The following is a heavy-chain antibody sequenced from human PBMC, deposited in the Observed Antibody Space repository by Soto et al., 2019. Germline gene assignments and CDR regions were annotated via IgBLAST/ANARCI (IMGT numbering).Heavy chain of an antibody. CDR3: AKDRLRGGFLTTATTNGMDV. J-gene: IGHJ6*02. D-gene: IGHD1-26*01. CDR1: GFTFSSYG. V-gene: IGHV3-30*18. CDR2: ISYDGSNK. Sequence: GGSLRLSCTASGFTFSSYGMHWVRQAPGKGLEWMSLISYDGSNKYYVDSVKGRFTISRDNSKNTLFLQMNNLRAGDTAVYYCAKDRLRGGFLTTATTNGMDVWGQGTTVTVSS.